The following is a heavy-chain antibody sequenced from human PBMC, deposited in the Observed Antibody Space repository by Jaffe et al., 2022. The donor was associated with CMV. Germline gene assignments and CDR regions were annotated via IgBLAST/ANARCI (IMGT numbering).Heavy chain of an antibody. D-gene: IGHD3-10*01. CDR1: GGTFSSYA. CDR2: IIPIFGTA. CDR3: ARSGSGILRGGEHYYYYYGMDV. J-gene: IGHJ6*02. V-gene: IGHV1-69*01. Sequence: QVQLVQSGAEVKKPGSSVKVSCKASGGTFSSYAISWVRQAPGQGLEWMGGIIPIFGTANYAQKFQGRVTITADESTSTAYMELSSLRSEDTAVYYCARSGSGILRGGEHYYYYYGMDVWGQGTTVTVSS.